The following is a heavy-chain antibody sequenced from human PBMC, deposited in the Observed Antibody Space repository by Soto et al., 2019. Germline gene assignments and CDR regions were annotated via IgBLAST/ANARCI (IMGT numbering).Heavy chain of an antibody. V-gene: IGHV4-34*01. CDR1: GGSFSGYY. CDR2: INHSGST. D-gene: IGHD3-10*01. J-gene: IGHJ4*02. Sequence: SETLSLTCAVYGGSFSGYYWSWIRQPPGKGLEWIGEINHSGSTNYNPSLKSRVTISVDTSKNQFSLKLSSVTAADTAVYYCARNYGPGYTFDYWGQGTLVTVSS. CDR3: ARNYGPGYTFDY.